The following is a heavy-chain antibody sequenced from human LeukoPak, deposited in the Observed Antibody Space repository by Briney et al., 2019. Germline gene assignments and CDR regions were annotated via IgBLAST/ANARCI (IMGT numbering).Heavy chain of an antibody. Sequence: TGGSLRLSCAASGFTFSDYDMHWVRQATGKGLEWVSAIGTAGDTYYTGSVKGRFTISRENAKNSLYLQMNSLRAEDTAVYYCARASNTIFGVVIDYWGQGTLVTVSS. CDR1: GFTFSDYD. CDR3: ARASNTIFGVVIDY. CDR2: IGTAGDT. D-gene: IGHD3-3*01. V-gene: IGHV3-13*01. J-gene: IGHJ4*02.